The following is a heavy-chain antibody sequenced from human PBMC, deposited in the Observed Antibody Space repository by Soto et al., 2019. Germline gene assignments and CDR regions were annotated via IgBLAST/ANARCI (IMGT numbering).Heavy chain of an antibody. Sequence: SETLSLTCSVSGGSIGSGPYYWSWIRQLPGKGLEWIGYIYRSGSTYYRPSLKSRVTISIDTSKNQFSLKLTSVTAADTAVYYCARGEESTTWYPIDTWDQGILLTVSS. CDR2: IYRSGST. V-gene: IGHV4-31*03. CDR1: GGSIGSGPYY. D-gene: IGHD6-13*01. CDR3: ARGEESTTWYPIDT. J-gene: IGHJ5*02.